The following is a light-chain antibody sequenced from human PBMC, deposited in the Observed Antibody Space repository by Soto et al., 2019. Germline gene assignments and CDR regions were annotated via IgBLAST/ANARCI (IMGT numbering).Light chain of an antibody. J-gene: IGKJ1*01. CDR1: QTISSNY. CDR3: QPYGSSRT. CDR2: GAS. V-gene: IGKV3-20*01. Sequence: EIVLTQSPGTLSLSPGERATLSYRASQTISSNYLAWYQQKPGQAPRLLIYGASSRATGIPDRFSGSGSGTDFTLTISRLEPEDFAVYYCQPYGSSRTFGQGTKVEIK.